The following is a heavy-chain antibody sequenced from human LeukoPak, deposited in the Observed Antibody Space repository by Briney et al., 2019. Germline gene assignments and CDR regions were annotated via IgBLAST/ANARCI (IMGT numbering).Heavy chain of an antibody. V-gene: IGHV1-2*02. CDR3: ARADRLHWGPYLIGP. D-gene: IGHD2-21*01. CDR1: GYSFTDYY. J-gene: IGHJ5*02. CDR2: INLNNGDI. Sequence: ASVKVSCKASGYSFTDYYMHWVRQAPGQGLEWMGWINLNNGDIKSAQKFQGRVTMTRDTSITTVYMEVSWLTSDDTAIYYCARADRLHWGPYLIGPWGQGTLVTVSS.